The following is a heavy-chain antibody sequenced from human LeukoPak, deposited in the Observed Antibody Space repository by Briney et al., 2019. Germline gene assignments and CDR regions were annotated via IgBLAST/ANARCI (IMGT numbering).Heavy chain of an antibody. D-gene: IGHD1-26*01. CDR2: ITTSGGST. CDR1: GFTFSSYA. CDR3: TDGISGVYRADPDH. Sequence: GGSLRLSCAASGFTFSSYAMSWVRQAPGEGLEWVSSITTSGGSTYYADSVKGRFTISRDNAKNTLYLQMNSLKTEDTAVYFCTDGISGVYRADPDHWGQGTPVTVSS. J-gene: IGHJ4*02. V-gene: IGHV3-23*01.